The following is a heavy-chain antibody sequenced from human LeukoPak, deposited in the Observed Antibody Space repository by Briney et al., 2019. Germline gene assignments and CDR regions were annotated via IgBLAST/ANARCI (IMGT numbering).Heavy chain of an antibody. CDR2: IYYSGST. J-gene: IGHJ4*02. CDR3: ARAPPLYSGSYYRYFDY. V-gene: IGHV4-39*07. D-gene: IGHD1-26*01. Sequence: NTSETLSLTCTVSGGSISSSSYYWGWIRQPPGKGLEWIGSIYYSGSTYYNPSLKSRVTISVDTSKNQFSLKLSSVTAADTAVYYCARAPPLYSGSYYRYFDYWGQGTLVTVSS. CDR1: GGSISSSSYY.